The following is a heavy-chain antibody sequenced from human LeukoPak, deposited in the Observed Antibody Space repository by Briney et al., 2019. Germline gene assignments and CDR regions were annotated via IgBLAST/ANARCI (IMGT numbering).Heavy chain of an antibody. D-gene: IGHD6-6*01. CDR3: ARRFLAARPVYWFVP. CDR2: INHSGST. J-gene: IGHJ5*02. V-gene: IGHV4-34*01. CDR1: GGSFSGYY. Sequence: PSETLSLTCAVYGGSFSGYYWSWIRQPPGKGLEGIGEINHSGSTNYNPSLKSRVTISVDTSKNQFSLKLSSVTAADTAVYYCARRFLAARPVYWFVPWGQGTLVTVSS.